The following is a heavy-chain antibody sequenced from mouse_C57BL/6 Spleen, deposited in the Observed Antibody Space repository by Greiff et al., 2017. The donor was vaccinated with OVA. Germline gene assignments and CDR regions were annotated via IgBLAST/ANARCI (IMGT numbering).Heavy chain of an antibody. Sequence: QVQLQQPGAELVKPGASVKLSCKASGYTFTSYWMHWVKQRPGQGLEWIGMIHPNSGSTNYNEKFKSKATLTVDKSSSTDYMQLSSLTSEDTAVYYCARFYYGSSYRDYFDYWGQGTTLTVSS. D-gene: IGHD1-1*01. CDR2: IHPNSGST. J-gene: IGHJ2*01. CDR3: ARFYYGSSYRDYFDY. V-gene: IGHV1-64*01. CDR1: GYTFTSYW.